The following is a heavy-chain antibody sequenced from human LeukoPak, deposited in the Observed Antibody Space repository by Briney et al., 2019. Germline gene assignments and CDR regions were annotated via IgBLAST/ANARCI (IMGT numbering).Heavy chain of an antibody. CDR3: ARDLGGPGSFYGFDY. D-gene: IGHD3-10*01. CDR1: GFTFINYA. J-gene: IGHJ4*02. Sequence: GGSLRLSCAASGFTFINYAMHGVRQARGKGGEGVAVISDDGGNKYYADSVKGRFPISRDTSNNTLYLQMNRLRAEDTAVYYCARDLGGPGSFYGFDYWGQGTLVTVSS. CDR2: ISDDGGNK. V-gene: IGHV3-30*04.